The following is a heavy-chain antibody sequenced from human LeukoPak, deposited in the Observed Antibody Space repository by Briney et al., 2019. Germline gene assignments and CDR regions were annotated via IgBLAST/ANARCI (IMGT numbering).Heavy chain of an antibody. J-gene: IGHJ4*02. D-gene: IGHD4-17*01. CDR1: GSTSSSYI. Sequence: GASLRLSCAASGSTSSSYIMNWVRQAPEKGLEWVSYISISSSTIYYADSVKGRSTISRNNAKNSLNLQMNSLRAEDTAVYYCAREGYGDYLVPIDYGGRGTLVTVSS. CDR3: AREGYGDYLVPIDY. V-gene: IGHV3-48*01. CDR2: ISISSSTI.